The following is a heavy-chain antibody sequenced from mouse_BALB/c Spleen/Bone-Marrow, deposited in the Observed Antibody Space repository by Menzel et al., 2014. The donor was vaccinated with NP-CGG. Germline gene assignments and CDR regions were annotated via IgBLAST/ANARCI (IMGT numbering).Heavy chain of an antibody. V-gene: IGHV1S130*01. Sequence: QVQLQQSGSVLVRPGASVKLSCKASGYTFTSSWMHWAKQRPGQGLEWIGEIHPNSGNTNYNEKFKGKATLTVDTSSSTAYVDLSSLTSEDSAVYYCARSTTATYFDVRGAGTTVTVSS. CDR3: ARSTTATYFDV. CDR1: GYTFTSSW. D-gene: IGHD1-2*01. J-gene: IGHJ1*01. CDR2: IHPNSGNT.